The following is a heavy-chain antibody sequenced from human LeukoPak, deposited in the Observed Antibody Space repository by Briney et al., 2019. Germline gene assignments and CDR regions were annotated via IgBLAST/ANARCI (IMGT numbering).Heavy chain of an antibody. CDR3: AKVSWANYFDY. CDR2: ISGSGDNT. Sequence: GGSLRLSCAVSGFTFSSYAMSWVRQAPGKGLEWVSTISGSGDNTYSADSVRGRFTISRDNSKNTLYLQMNSLRAEDTAIYYCAKVSWANYFDYWGQGTLVTVS. V-gene: IGHV3-23*01. D-gene: IGHD6-13*01. J-gene: IGHJ4*02. CDR1: GFTFSSYA.